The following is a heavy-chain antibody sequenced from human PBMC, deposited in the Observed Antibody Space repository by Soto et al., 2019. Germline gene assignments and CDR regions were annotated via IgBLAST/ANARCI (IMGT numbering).Heavy chain of an antibody. CDR1: GGSISSYY. CDR3: ARSYYAAGMDV. J-gene: IGHJ6*02. V-gene: IGHV4-4*07. CDR2: IYTSGST. D-gene: IGHD3-22*01. Sequence: ASETLSLTCTVSGGSISSYYWSWIRQPAGKGLEWIGRIYTSGSTNYNPSLKSRVTMSVDTSKNQFSLKLSFVTAADTAVYYCARSYYAAGMDVWGQGTTVTVSS.